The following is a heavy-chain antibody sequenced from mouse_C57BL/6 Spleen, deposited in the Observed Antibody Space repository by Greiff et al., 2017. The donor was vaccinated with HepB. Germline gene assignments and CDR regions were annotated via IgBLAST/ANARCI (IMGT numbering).Heavy chain of an antibody. J-gene: IGHJ4*01. D-gene: IGHD1-1*01. V-gene: IGHV1-62-2*01. CDR1: GYTFTEYT. CDR2: FYPGSGSI. CDR3: ARGAYYYYGSSSYAMYY. Sequence: QVQLQQSGAELVKPGASVKLSCKASGYTFTEYTIHWVKQRSGQGLEWIGWFYPGSGSIKYNEKFKDKATLTADKSSSTVYMELSRLTSEDSAVYFCARGAYYYYGSSSYAMYYWGQGTSVTVSS.